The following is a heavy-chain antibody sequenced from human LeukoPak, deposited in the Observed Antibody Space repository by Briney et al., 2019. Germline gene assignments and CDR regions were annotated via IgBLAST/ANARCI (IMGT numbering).Heavy chain of an antibody. D-gene: IGHD4-23*01. CDR2: INSDGSST. CDR3: ARDLRTPSDTNIAIDY. Sequence: PGGSLRLXCAASGFTFNRYWMHWDRQGPGKGLVWVSRINSDGSSTNYADSVKGRFTISRDNAKYTLYLQMNSLRAEDTAVYYCARDLRTPSDTNIAIDYWGQGTLVTVSS. V-gene: IGHV3-74*01. J-gene: IGHJ4*02. CDR1: GFTFNRYW.